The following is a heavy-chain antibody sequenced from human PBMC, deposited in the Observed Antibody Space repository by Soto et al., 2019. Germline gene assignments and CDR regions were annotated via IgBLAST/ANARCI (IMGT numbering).Heavy chain of an antibody. CDR3: ASSGYCSRGSCYSPSYHYGMDV. Sequence: WGSLRVACVSSVFTVSSNYMNWVRQAPGRGLDRVSVIYSGGSTYYADSVKGRFIISRDNSKNTLYLQMNSLRAEDTAVYYCASSGYCSRGSCYSPSYHYGMDVWGQGTPVTVSS. D-gene: IGHD2-15*01. V-gene: IGHV3-53*01. J-gene: IGHJ6*01. CDR1: VFTVSSNY. CDR2: IYSGGST.